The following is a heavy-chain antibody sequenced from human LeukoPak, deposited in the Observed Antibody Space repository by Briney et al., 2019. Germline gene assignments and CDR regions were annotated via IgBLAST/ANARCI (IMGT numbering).Heavy chain of an antibody. CDR2: IKSKTDGGTT. Sequence: GGSLRLSCAASGFTFSNAWMSWVRQAPGKGLEWVGRIKSKTDGGTTDYAAPVTGRFTISRDDSKNTLYLQMNSLKTEDTAVYYCTTDPSDYDYVWGSYRPFDYWGQGTLVTVSS. V-gene: IGHV3-15*01. D-gene: IGHD3-16*02. CDR3: TTDPSDYDYVWGSYRPFDY. J-gene: IGHJ4*02. CDR1: GFTFSNAW.